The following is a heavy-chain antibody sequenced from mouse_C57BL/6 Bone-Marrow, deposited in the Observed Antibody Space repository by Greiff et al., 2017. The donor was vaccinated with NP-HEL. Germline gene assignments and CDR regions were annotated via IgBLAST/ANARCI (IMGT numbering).Heavy chain of an antibody. CDR2: INPNYGTT. V-gene: IGHV1-39*01. D-gene: IGHD1-1*01. CDR3: ASITTVTRCWYFDV. CDR1: GYSFTDYN. Sequence: VQLQQSGPELVKPGASVKISCKASGYSFTDYNMNWVKQSNGKSLEWIGGINPNYGTTSYNQKFKGKATLTVDQSSSTAYLQLNSLTSEDSAVYYCASITTVTRCWYFDVWGTGTTVTVSA. J-gene: IGHJ1*03.